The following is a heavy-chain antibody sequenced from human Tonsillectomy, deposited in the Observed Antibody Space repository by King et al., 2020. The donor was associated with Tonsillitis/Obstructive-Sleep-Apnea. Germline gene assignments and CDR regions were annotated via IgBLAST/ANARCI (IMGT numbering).Heavy chain of an antibody. D-gene: IGHD3-10*01. J-gene: IGHJ4*02. Sequence: QLVQSGGGLVQPGGSLRVSCAASGFTFSNFAMNWVRQAPGKGLQWVSYISSSSSPIYYADSVQGRFTVSRDNAENSVYLQMTSLRDEDTAVYYCARLGLQGVVADYWGQGTLVTVSS. V-gene: IGHV3-48*02. CDR3: ARLGLQGVVADY. CDR1: GFTFSNFA. CDR2: ISSSSSPI.